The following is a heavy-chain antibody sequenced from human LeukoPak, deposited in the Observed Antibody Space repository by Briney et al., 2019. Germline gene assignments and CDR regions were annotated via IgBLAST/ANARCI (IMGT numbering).Heavy chain of an antibody. J-gene: IGHJ4*02. CDR3: ARGSSGYSSTFDY. V-gene: IGHV4-59*01. CDR1: GGSISSYY. CDR2: IYYSGST. Sequence: SETLSLTCTVSGGSISSYYWSWIRQPPGKGLEWIGYIYYSGSTNYNPSLKSRVTISVDTSKNQFSLKLSSVTAADTAVYYCARGSSGYSSTFDYWGQGTLVTVSS. D-gene: IGHD6-19*01.